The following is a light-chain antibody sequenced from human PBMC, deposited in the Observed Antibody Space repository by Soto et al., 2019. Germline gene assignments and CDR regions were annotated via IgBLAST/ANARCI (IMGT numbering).Light chain of an antibody. CDR3: CSYAGGTGVV. CDR2: EDI. V-gene: IGLV2-23*01. Sequence: QSALTQPASVSASPGQSITISCTGTSSDVGKYNLVSWYQQHPGKAPKLMIYEDIERPSGVSNRFSGSKSGNTASLTISGLQTEDEADYYFCSYAGGTGVVFGGATKLTVL. J-gene: IGLJ2*01. CDR1: SSDVGKYNL.